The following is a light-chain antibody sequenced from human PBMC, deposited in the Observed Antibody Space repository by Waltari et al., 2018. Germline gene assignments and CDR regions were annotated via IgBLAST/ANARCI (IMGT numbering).Light chain of an antibody. CDR1: SGHSTYA. V-gene: IGLV4-69*02. J-gene: IGLJ2*01. CDR3: HTCGTAHVV. Sequence: QLVLTQSPSASAHLGASVKRTCTLSSGHSTYAIPCHQQQPEKVPRYLLKLDSDGSHLNGDGIPYRLSGSSSGAERYLTISSLQSEDEADYDCHTCGTAHVVFGEGTKLTVL. CDR2: LDSDGSH.